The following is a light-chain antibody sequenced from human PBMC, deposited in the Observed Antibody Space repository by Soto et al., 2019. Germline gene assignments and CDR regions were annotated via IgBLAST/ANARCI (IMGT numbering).Light chain of an antibody. J-gene: IGKJ5*01. Sequence: VLTQSPATLSLSPGERATLSCRASQSIHTSLAWYQQKPGQPPRLVVYDSTLRANGVPDRFGGSRSGTEFTLPINNLEPEDFAAYYGQQRNVWPPITFGQGTRLEIK. CDR1: QSIHTS. CDR3: QQRNVWPPIT. CDR2: DST. V-gene: IGKV3-11*01.